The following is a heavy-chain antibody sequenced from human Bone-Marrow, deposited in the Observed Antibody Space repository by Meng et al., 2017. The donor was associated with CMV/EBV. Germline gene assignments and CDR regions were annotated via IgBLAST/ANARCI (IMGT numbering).Heavy chain of an antibody. J-gene: IGHJ6*02. V-gene: IGHV4-34*01. D-gene: IGHD2-2*01. CDR2: INHSGST. Sequence: SETLSLTCVVYGGSFSGYCWIWIRQPPGKGLDWIGEINHSGSTNYNPSLKSRVTISVDTSKNQFSLKLSSVTAADTAVYYCARGVRVYCSSTSCSYYYYGMDVWGQGTTVTVSS. CDR3: ARGVRVYCSSTSCSYYYYGMDV. CDR1: GGSFSGYC.